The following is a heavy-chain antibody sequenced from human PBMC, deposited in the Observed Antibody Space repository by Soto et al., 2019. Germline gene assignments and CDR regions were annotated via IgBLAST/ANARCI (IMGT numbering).Heavy chain of an antibody. V-gene: IGHV3-30-3*01. CDR2: ISYDGSNK. Sequence: QVQLVESGGGVVQPGRSLRLSCAASGFTFSSYAMHWVRQAPGKGLEWVAVISYDGSNKYYADSVKGRFTISRDNSKNTLYLQMNSLRAEDTAVHYCARFPVSYYGMDVWGQGTTVTVSS. CDR3: ARFPVSYYGMDV. CDR1: GFTFSSYA. D-gene: IGHD4-17*01. J-gene: IGHJ6*02.